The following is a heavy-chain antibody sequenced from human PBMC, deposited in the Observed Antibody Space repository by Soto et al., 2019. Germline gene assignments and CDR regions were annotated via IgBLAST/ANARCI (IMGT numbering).Heavy chain of an antibody. D-gene: IGHD4-17*01. CDR1: GGSISSGGYY. Sequence: QVQLQESGPGLVKPSQTLSLTCTVSGGSISSGGYYWSWIRQHPGQGLEWIGYIYYSGSTYYNPSLKSRVTISVDTSKNQFSLKLSSVTAADTAVYYCARGDLLRYYFDYWGQGTLVTVSS. V-gene: IGHV4-31*03. J-gene: IGHJ4*02. CDR3: ARGDLLRYYFDY. CDR2: IYYSGST.